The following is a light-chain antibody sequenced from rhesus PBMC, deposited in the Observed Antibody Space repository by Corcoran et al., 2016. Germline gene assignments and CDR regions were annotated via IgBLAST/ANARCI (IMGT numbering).Light chain of an antibody. Sequence: DIQMTQSPSSLSASVGDRVTITCRASQTISSYLAWYQQKPGKVPKLLIYAASSLESGVPSRFSGSGSGTEFTLTISSLQPEEFATYYCQQHNSHPFTFGPGTKLDIK. CDR1: QTISSY. CDR2: AAS. J-gene: IGKJ3*01. V-gene: IGKV1-44*02. CDR3: QQHNSHPFT.